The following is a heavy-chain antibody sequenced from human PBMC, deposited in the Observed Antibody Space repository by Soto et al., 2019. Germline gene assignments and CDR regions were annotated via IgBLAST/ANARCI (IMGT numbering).Heavy chain of an antibody. Sequence: GGSLRLSCAASGLIFSDVWMTGVRQAPGKGLEWVGRIKTKPDDGTIDYAAPVRGRFTISREDSKNTLYLQMTSLTPDDTGVYYCTTSNLGVDFWGPGTLVTVSS. V-gene: IGHV3-15*01. J-gene: IGHJ4*02. D-gene: IGHD1-1*01. CDR1: GLIFSDVW. CDR3: TTSNLGVDF. CDR2: IKTKPDDGTI.